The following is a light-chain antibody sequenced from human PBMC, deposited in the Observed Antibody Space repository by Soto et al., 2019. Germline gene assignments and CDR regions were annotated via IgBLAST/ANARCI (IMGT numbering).Light chain of an antibody. CDR1: QSIGDS. Sequence: DIQMTPSHSTLSASLADGVDITSRASQSIGDSLAWYQQRPGQAPNLLIYKASTLEGGVPSRFSGSGSGTQFTLTITSLQPDDFATYYCQFYSSYSRTFGQGTKVDIK. J-gene: IGKJ1*01. CDR3: QFYSSYSRT. V-gene: IGKV1-5*03. CDR2: KAS.